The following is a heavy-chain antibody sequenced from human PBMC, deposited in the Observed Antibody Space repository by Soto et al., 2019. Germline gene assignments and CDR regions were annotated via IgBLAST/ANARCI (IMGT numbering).Heavy chain of an antibody. V-gene: IGHV3-9*01. CDR3: AKSNSGTYGGLDY. D-gene: IGHD1-26*01. CDR2: ITWNSGSI. CDR1: GFTFDDYA. Sequence: PGGSLRLSCAASGFTFDDYAMHRVRQAPGKGLEWVSFITWNSGSIGYADSVKGRFTISRDNAKNSLYLQVNSLRAEDTALYYCAKSNSGTYGGLDYWGQGTLVTVSS. J-gene: IGHJ4*02.